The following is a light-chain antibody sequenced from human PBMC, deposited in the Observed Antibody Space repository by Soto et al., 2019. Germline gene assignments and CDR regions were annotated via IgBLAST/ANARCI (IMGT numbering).Light chain of an antibody. CDR2: EVS. CDR1: SSDVGKYDY. Sequence: QSVLTQPPSASGSPGQSVTISCTGTSSDVGKYDYVSWFQHHPGKAPKLIISEVSKRPSGVPDRFSGSKSGNTASLTVSGLQAEDEADYYCTSHAGSNNYVFGTGTKVTVL. V-gene: IGLV2-8*01. J-gene: IGLJ1*01. CDR3: TSHAGSNNYV.